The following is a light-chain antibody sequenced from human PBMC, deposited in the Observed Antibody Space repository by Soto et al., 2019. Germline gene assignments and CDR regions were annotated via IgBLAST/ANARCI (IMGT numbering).Light chain of an antibody. Sequence: TQSPGTLSLSPGEGATLSCRASRGVSANYLAWYQQKPGQPPRLLFYGASTRATGLPARFSGTGSGTEFTLTINSLQAEDSAVYYCQQYYNWPRTFGQGTRLEIK. J-gene: IGKJ5*01. V-gene: IGKV3-15*01. CDR2: GAS. CDR3: QQYYNWPRT. CDR1: RGVSANY.